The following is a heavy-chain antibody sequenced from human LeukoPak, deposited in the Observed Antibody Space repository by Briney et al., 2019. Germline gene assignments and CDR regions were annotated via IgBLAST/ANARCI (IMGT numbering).Heavy chain of an antibody. CDR3: AKDAAGGAAARLALGY. J-gene: IGHJ4*02. CDR1: GFTFSTYG. V-gene: IGHV3-30*18. D-gene: IGHD6-13*01. Sequence: GGSLRLSCVASGFTFSTYGMHWVRQAPGKGLEWVAVISYDGSNKYYADSVKGRFTISRDNSKNTLYLQMNSLRPEDTAVYYCAKDAAGGAAARLALGYWGQGTLVTVSS. CDR2: ISYDGSNK.